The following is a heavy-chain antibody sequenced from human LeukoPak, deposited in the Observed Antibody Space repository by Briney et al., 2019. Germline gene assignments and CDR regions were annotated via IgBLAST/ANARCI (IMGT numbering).Heavy chain of an antibody. CDR3: ARMIESPRGVFHLYYFDY. V-gene: IGHV1-2*02. CDR2: INPNSGGT. Sequence: ASVKVSCKASGYTFTGYYMHWVRQAPGQGLEWMGWINPNSGGTNYAQKFQGRVTMTRDTSISTAYMELSRLRSDDTAVYYCARMIESPRGVFHLYYFDYWGQGTLVTVSS. J-gene: IGHJ4*02. D-gene: IGHD3-10*01. CDR1: GYTFTGYY.